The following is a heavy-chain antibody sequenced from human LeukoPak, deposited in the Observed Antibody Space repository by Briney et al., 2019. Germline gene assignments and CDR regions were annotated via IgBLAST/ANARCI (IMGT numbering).Heavy chain of an antibody. J-gene: IGHJ4*02. CDR1: GFTFSRYW. CDR2: IKQDGSEK. Sequence: GGSLRLSCAASGFTFSRYWMSWVRQAPGKGLEWVANIKQDGSEKYYVDSVKGRFTISRDNAKNSLYLQMNSLRAEDTAVYYCARDYSSSWYPFDYWGQGTLVTVSS. D-gene: IGHD6-13*01. V-gene: IGHV3-7*01. CDR3: ARDYSSSWYPFDY.